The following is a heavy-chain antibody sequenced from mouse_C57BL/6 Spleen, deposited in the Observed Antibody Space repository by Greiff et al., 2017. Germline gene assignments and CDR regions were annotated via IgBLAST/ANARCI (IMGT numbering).Heavy chain of an antibody. V-gene: IGHV2-6-1*01. Sequence: VKLQESGPGLVAPSQSLSITCTVSGFSLTSYGVHWVRQPPGKGLEWLVVIWSDGSTTYNSALKSRLSISKDNSKSQVFLKMNSLQTDDTAMYYCARHPDYGSSFAMDYWGQGTSVTVSS. D-gene: IGHD1-1*01. CDR2: IWSDGST. CDR1: GFSLTSYG. CDR3: ARHPDYGSSFAMDY. J-gene: IGHJ4*01.